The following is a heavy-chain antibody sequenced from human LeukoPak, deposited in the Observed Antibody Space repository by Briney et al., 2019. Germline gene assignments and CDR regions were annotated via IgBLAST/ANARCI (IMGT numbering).Heavy chain of an antibody. V-gene: IGHV1-8*01. CDR2: MNPNSGNT. Sequence: ASVKVSCKASGYTFTSYDINWVRQATGQGLEWMGWMNPNSGNTGYAQKFQGRVTMTRNTSISTAYMELRSLRSDDTAVYYCARLHIRNWFDPWGQGTLVTVSS. CDR1: GYTFTSYD. D-gene: IGHD2-2*02. CDR3: ARLHIRNWFDP. J-gene: IGHJ5*02.